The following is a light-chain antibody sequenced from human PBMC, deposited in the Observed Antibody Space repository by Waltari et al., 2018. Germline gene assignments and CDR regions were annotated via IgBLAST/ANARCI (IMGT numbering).Light chain of an antibody. CDR3: QQHGTLPAT. V-gene: IGKV3-20*01. J-gene: IGKJ1*01. CDR1: QTVGSSS. CDR2: RAS. Sequence: EIVLTQSPGTAYLSRGERVTISCRAIQTVGSSSLAWYQQKPGQAPRLVIYRASRRATGIPDRFSGSGSGTDFSLTISRLEPEDFAVYYCQQHGTLPATFGQGTKVEIK.